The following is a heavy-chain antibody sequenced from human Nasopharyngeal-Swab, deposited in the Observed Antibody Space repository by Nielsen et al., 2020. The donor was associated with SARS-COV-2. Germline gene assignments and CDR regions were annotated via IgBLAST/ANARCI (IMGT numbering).Heavy chain of an antibody. CDR1: GASFSSSSAA. V-gene: IGHV6-1*01. CDR2: TYYRSKWYN. D-gene: IGHD4-17*01. J-gene: IGHJ6*03. Sequence: SETLSLTCDISGASFSSSSAAWNWIRQSPSRGLEWLGRTYYRSKWYNDYSVSVKSRITINPDTSKNQFSLHLNSVTPEDTAVYYCARARGAYGDYYYYYYSDVWGKGTTVTVSS. CDR3: ARARGAYGDYYYYYYSDV.